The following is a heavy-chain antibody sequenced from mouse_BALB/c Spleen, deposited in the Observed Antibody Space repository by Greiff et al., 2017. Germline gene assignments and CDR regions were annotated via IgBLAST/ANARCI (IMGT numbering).Heavy chain of an antibody. D-gene: IGHD4-1*01. CDR3: ARAPPGTGFDY. Sequence: EVKLMESGGGLVQPGGSRKLSCAASVFTFSDYGMAWVRQAPGKGPEWVAFISNLAYSIYYADTVTGRFTISRENAKNTLYLEMSSLRSEDTAMYYCARAPPGTGFDYWGQGTTLTVSS. CDR1: VFTFSDYG. V-gene: IGHV5-15*02. CDR2: ISNLAYSI. J-gene: IGHJ2*01.